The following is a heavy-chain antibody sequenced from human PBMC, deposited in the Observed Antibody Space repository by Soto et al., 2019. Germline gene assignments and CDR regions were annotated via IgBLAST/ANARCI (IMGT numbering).Heavy chain of an antibody. D-gene: IGHD1-26*01. Sequence: GESLKISCGASGFTFSSYAMTWVRQAPGKGLEWVSTISDSGGTYYPDSVNGRFTISRDNSENTLYLQMNSLRADDTAIYYCARDHWELLHWGQGTLVTVSS. V-gene: IGHV3-23*01. CDR1: GFTFSSYA. CDR3: ARDHWELLH. CDR2: ISDSGGT. J-gene: IGHJ4*02.